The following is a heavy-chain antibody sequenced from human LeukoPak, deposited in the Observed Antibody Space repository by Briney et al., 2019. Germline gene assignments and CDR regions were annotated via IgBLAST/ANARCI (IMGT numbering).Heavy chain of an antibody. CDR1: GGSITSHR. Sequence: SETLSLTCSVSGGSITSHRWSWIRQAPGKALEWIGHMYYSGSSNYNPSLKSRVTISIDTSRTHFSLKLSSVTAADTAVYFCARDHTLCSTMDVWGKGTTVTVST. J-gene: IGHJ6*04. CDR2: MYYSGSS. CDR3: ARDHTLCSTMDV. V-gene: IGHV4-59*11. D-gene: IGHD3-16*01.